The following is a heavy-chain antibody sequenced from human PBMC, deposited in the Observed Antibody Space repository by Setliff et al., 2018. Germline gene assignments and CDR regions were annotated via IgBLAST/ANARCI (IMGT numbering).Heavy chain of an antibody. CDR1: GYTFTNYA. Sequence: SVKVSCKASGYTFTNYAIHWVRQAPGQRLEWMGGIIPMFGTTNYAQKFQGRVTITADESTTTAYMELSSLRSEDTAMYYCAREGYNYGYLFDIWGQGTMVTVSS. CDR2: IIPMFGTT. CDR3: AREGYNYGYLFDI. J-gene: IGHJ3*02. D-gene: IGHD5-18*01. V-gene: IGHV1-69*13.